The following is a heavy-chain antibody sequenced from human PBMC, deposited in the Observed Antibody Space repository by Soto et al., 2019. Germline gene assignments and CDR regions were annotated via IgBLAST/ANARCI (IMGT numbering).Heavy chain of an antibody. J-gene: IGHJ5*02. V-gene: IGHV1-3*05. Sequence: QVQLVQSGAEEKKPGASVKVSCKASGYTFTTYAMHWVRQAPGQRLEWMGWINAGNGNTKYSQKFQGRVTITRDASAATAYMERSSLRPEDTAVYYWASAWGTTTVSLNWFDPWGQGTLVTVSS. CDR3: ASAWGTTTVSLNWFDP. CDR2: INAGNGNT. CDR1: GYTFTTYA. D-gene: IGHD4-17*01.